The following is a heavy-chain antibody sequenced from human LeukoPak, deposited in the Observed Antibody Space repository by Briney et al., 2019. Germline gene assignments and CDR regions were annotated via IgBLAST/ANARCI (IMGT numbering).Heavy chain of an antibody. D-gene: IGHD6-19*01. Sequence: GGSLRLSCAASGLTFSSHWMHWVRQAPGKGLEWVSSINWNSGSIGYADSVKGRFTISRDNAKNSLYLQMNSLGAEDTALYYCAKGKVAVDPYYNMDVWGQGTTVTVSS. J-gene: IGHJ6*02. CDR2: INWNSGSI. CDR1: GLTFSSHW. V-gene: IGHV3-9*01. CDR3: AKGKVAVDPYYNMDV.